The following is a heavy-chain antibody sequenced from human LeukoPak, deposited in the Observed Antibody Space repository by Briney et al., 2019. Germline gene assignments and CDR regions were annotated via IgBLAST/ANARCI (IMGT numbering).Heavy chain of an antibody. D-gene: IGHD3-3*01. Sequence: ASGTLSLTCAVSGGSISSSNWWSWVRQPPEKGLEWIGYNYYSGSTNYNPSLKSRVTISVDTSKNQFSLKLSSVTAADTAVYYCARAITIFGVVGIFDYWGQGTLVTVSS. CDR2: NYYSGST. CDR1: GGSISSSNW. CDR3: ARAITIFGVVGIFDY. V-gene: IGHV4-4*02. J-gene: IGHJ4*02.